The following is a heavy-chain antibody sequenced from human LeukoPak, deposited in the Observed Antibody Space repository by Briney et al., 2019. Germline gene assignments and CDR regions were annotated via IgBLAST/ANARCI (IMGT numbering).Heavy chain of an antibody. D-gene: IGHD2-2*01. CDR1: GGTFISYT. V-gene: IGHV1-69*02. CDR3: ARKGEYYCRSCYSVGYGDAFDI. Sequence: SVKVSCKASGGTFISYTISWVRQAPGQGLGWMGRIIPILGIANYAQKFQGRVTITADKSTSTAYMELSSLRSEDTGVYYCARKGEYYCRSCYSVGYGDAFDIWGQGTMVTVSS. J-gene: IGHJ3*02. CDR2: IIPILGIA.